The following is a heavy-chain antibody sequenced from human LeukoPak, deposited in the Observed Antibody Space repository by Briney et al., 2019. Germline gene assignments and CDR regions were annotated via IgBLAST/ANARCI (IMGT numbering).Heavy chain of an antibody. CDR2: ISAYNGNT. J-gene: IGHJ4*02. D-gene: IGHD1-26*01. CDR3: ARDYYTASKWFDY. V-gene: IGHV1-18*01. CDR1: GYTFSSYG. Sequence: ASVKVSCKASGYTFSSYGICWVRQAPGQGLEWMGRISAYNGNTNYAQKFQGRVTMTTDTSTNTAYMELRSLRSDDTAVYYCARDYYTASKWFDYWGQGTLVSVSS.